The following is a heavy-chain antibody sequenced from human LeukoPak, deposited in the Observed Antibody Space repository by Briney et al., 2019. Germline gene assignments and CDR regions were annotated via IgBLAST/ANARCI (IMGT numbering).Heavy chain of an antibody. CDR1: GYSFTSYW. CDR2: IYPGDSDT. Sequence: GESLKISCKGSGYSFTSYWIGWVRQMPGKGLEWMGIIYPGDSDTRYSPSFQGQVTISADKSISTAYLQWSSLKASDTAMYYCAKVKTEAHDAFDIWGQGTMVTVSS. D-gene: IGHD2-21*01. V-gene: IGHV5-51*01. J-gene: IGHJ3*02. CDR3: AKVKTEAHDAFDI.